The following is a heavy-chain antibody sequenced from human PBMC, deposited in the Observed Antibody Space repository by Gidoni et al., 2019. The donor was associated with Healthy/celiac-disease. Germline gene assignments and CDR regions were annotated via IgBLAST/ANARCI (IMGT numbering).Heavy chain of an antibody. CDR3: ARDGPGGSYYAEYFQH. J-gene: IGHJ1*01. Sequence: QVQLVESGGGVVQPGRSLRLSCAASGVTFSSYGMHWVRQAPGKGLEWVAVIWYDGSNKYYADSVKGRFTISRDNSKNTLYLQMNSLRAEDTAVYYCARDGPGGSYYAEYFQHWGQGTLVTVSS. CDR2: IWYDGSNK. V-gene: IGHV3-33*01. D-gene: IGHD1-26*01. CDR1: GVTFSSYG.